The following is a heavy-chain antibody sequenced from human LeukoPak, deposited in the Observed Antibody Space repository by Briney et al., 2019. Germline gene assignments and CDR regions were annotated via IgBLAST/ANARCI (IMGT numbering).Heavy chain of an antibody. D-gene: IGHD3-9*01. CDR1: GYTFTSYG. CDR2: ISAYNGNT. V-gene: IGHV1-18*01. CDR3: AILTGYYTTFDY. J-gene: IGHJ4*02. Sequence: ASVTVSCKASGYTFTSYGISWVRQAPGQGLEWMGWISAYNGNTNYAQKLQGRVTMTTDTSTSTAYMELRSLRSDDTAVYYCAILTGYYTTFDYWGQGTLVTVSS.